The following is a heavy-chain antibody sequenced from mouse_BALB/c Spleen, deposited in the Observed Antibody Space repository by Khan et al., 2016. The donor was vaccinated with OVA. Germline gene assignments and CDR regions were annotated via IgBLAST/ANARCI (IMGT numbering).Heavy chain of an antibody. D-gene: IGHD2-3*01. CDR3: ARDGSRYNYAMDY. J-gene: IGHJ4*01. CDR2: ISSSGNT. Sequence: EVKLLESGPGLVKPSQSLSLTCTVTGYSITSDYSWNWIRQFPGNKLAWMGYISSSGNTNYNPALKSRISITRDTSKNQIFLQLNSVTTEDTATYYCARDGSRYNYAMDYWGQGTSVTVSS. CDR1: GYSITSDYS. V-gene: IGHV3-2*02.